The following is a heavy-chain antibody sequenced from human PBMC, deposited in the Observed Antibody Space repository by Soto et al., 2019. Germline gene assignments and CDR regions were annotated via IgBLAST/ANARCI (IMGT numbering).Heavy chain of an antibody. CDR3: AKGIAAAGRGES. D-gene: IGHD6-13*01. J-gene: IGHJ4*02. CDR2: ISYDGSNK. Sequence: QVQLVESGGGVVQPGRSLRLSCAASGFTFSSYGMHWVRQAPGKGLEWVAVISYDGSNKYYADSVKGRFTISRDNSKNTLYLQMNSLRAEDTAVYYCAKGIAAAGRGESWGQGTLVTVSS. V-gene: IGHV3-30*18. CDR1: GFTFSSYG.